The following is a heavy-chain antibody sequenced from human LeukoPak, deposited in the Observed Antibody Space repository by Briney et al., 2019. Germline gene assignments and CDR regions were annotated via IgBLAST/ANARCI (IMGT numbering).Heavy chain of an antibody. CDR3: AREGYCSGGSCYSRWFDP. D-gene: IGHD2-15*01. CDR1: GGTFSSYA. Sequence: SVKVSCKASGGTFSSYAISWVRQAPGQGLEWMGGIIPIFGTANYPQKFQGRVTITADESTSTAYMELSSLRSEDTAVYYCAREGYCSGGSCYSRWFDPWGQGTLVTVSS. CDR2: IIPIFGTA. J-gene: IGHJ5*02. V-gene: IGHV1-69*13.